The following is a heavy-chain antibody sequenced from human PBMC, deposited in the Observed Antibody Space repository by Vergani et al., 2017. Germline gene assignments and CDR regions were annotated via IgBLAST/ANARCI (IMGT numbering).Heavy chain of an antibody. D-gene: IGHD2-8*01. CDR2: IWYDGSKE. Sequence: VQLVESGGGVVQPGGSLRLSCVASGFSVSNSGMHWVRQAPGKGLEWVAFIWYDGSKEYYADSVKGRFTISRDNSKNTLYLQMNNLRAADTAVYYCARSGYCAHGVCYMTYYYYMDVWGKGTAVTVSS. J-gene: IGHJ6*03. V-gene: IGHV3-33*01. CDR1: GFSVSNSG. CDR3: ARSGYCAHGVCYMTYYYYMDV.